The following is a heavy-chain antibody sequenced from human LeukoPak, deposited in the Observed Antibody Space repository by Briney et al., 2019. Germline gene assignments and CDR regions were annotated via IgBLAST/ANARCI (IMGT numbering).Heavy chain of an antibody. V-gene: IGHV3-66*01. CDR3: ARVFWEKDGFIGAFDI. CDR2: IHSGDST. J-gene: IGHJ3*02. CDR1: GFTVSGNY. D-gene: IGHD3-3*01. Sequence: GGSLRLSCAASGFTVSGNYMSWVRQAPGKGLEWVSIIHSGDSTYYADSVKGRFTISRDNSKNTLYLQMNRLRAEDTAVYYCARVFWEKDGFIGAFDIWGQGTMVTVSS.